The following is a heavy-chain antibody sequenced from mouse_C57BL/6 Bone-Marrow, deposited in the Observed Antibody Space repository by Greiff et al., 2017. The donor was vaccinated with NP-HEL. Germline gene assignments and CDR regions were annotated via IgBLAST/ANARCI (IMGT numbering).Heavy chain of an antibody. CDR3: ARGRYFDV. Sequence: VQLQQPGAELVMPGASVKLSCKASGYTFTSYWMHWVKQRPGQGLEWIGEIDPSDSYTNYNQKFKGESTLTVDKSSSTAYMQLSSLTSEDSAVYYCARGRYFDVWGTGTTVTVSS. V-gene: IGHV1-69*01. CDR1: GYTFTSYW. CDR2: IDPSDSYT. J-gene: IGHJ1*03.